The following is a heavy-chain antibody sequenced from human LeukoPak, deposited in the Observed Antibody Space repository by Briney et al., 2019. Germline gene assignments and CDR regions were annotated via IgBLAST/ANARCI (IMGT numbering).Heavy chain of an antibody. J-gene: IGHJ4*02. CDR3: AREADYNLLTGYYKGHLDY. CDR2: LYPGDSDT. Sequence: GESLKISCKGSGYSFTSYWIAWVRQMPGKGLEWLEILYPGDSDTRYSPSYQGQVTLSADKSISTGYLQWSSLQASDTAMYYCAREADYNLLTGYYKGHLDYWGQGTLVTVSS. CDR1: GYSFTSYW. D-gene: IGHD3-9*01. V-gene: IGHV5-51*01.